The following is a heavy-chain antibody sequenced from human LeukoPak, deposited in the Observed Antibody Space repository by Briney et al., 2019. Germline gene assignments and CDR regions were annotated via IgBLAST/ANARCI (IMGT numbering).Heavy chain of an antibody. CDR2: INTDGSDT. Sequence: GGSLRLSCTASGFTFGNYWMHWVRQAPGKGLVWVSHINTDGSDTDYADSVKGRFTISRDNAKNTLYLQMNSLRAEDMAVYYCARDREQFDAFDIWGQGTIVTVSS. D-gene: IGHD1/OR15-1a*01. CDR3: ARDREQFDAFDI. V-gene: IGHV3-74*01. CDR1: GFTFGNYW. J-gene: IGHJ3*02.